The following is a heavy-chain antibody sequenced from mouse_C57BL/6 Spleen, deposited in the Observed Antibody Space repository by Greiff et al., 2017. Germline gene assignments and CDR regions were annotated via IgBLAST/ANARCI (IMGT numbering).Heavy chain of an antibody. CDR1: GYTFTGYW. CDR3: ATRCYCDD. D-gene: IGHD3-1*01. Sequence: QVQLQQSGAELMKPGASVKLSCKATGYTFTGYWLAWVKQRPGHCLEWIVEILPGSGSTNYNEKFTGKATFTADTSTNTAYMQLSSLTTEESAIYYCATRCYCDDWGQGNTLTVSA. V-gene: IGHV1-9*01. CDR2: ILPGSGST. J-gene: IGHJ2*01.